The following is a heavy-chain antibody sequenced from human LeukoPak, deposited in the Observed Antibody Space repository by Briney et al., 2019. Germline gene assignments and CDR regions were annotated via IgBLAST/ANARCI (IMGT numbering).Heavy chain of an antibody. Sequence: GGSLRLSCAASGFTFSSYWMHWVRQAPGKGLEWVSYISSSSSTIYYADSVKGRFTISRDNAKNSLYLQMNSLRAEDTAVYYCTRDQAVAGRGLFDYWGQGTLVTVSS. CDR1: GFTFSSYW. D-gene: IGHD6-19*01. J-gene: IGHJ4*02. CDR2: ISSSSSTI. CDR3: TRDQAVAGRGLFDY. V-gene: IGHV3-48*01.